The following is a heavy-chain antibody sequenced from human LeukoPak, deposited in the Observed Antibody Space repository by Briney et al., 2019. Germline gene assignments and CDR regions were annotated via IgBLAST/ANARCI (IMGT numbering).Heavy chain of an antibody. CDR3: ARDAQYYYDDSGYYYLDY. D-gene: IGHD3-22*01. Sequence: SETLSLTCTVSGGSISSYYWNWIRQPAGKGLEWIGRIYISGSTNYNSSLRSRVTMSVDTSKNQFSLNLSSVTAADTAIYYCARDAQYYYDDSGYYYLDYRGQGTLVTVSS. CDR1: GGSISSYY. CDR2: IYISGST. V-gene: IGHV4-4*07. J-gene: IGHJ4*02.